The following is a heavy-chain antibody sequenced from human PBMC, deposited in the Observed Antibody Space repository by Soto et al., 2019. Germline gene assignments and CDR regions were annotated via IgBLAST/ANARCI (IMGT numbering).Heavy chain of an antibody. Sequence: GGSLRLSCAASGFTFSDYYMSWIRQAPGKGLEWVTYISSRGNTIYYADSVKGRFTISRDTAKNSLYLQMNSLRAEDTAVYYCARDTVVSPRFDYWGQGTLVTVSS. V-gene: IGHV3-11*01. CDR1: GFTFSDYY. D-gene: IGHD2-2*01. CDR2: ISSRGNTI. CDR3: ARDTVVSPRFDY. J-gene: IGHJ4*02.